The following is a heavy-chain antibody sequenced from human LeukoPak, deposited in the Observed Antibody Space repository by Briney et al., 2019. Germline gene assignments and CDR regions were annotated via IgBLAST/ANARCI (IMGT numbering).Heavy chain of an antibody. CDR1: GGSINNYY. Sequence: SETLSLTCTVSGGSINNYYWSWIRQPAGKGLEWIGRMHPSGSTNYNPSLKSRLTVSLDTSKNQFSLKLRSVTAADTAVYYCASTSAANYWGQGTLVTVSS. CDR3: ASTSAANY. J-gene: IGHJ4*02. D-gene: IGHD1-1*01. CDR2: MHPSGST. V-gene: IGHV4-4*07.